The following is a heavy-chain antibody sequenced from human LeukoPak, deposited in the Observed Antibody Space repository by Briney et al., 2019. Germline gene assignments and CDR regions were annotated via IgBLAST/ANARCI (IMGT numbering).Heavy chain of an antibody. V-gene: IGHV3-23*01. Sequence: PGGSLRLTCAASGFTFSNYAMSWVRQAPGKGLEWVSAISASAGTTYYADSVKGRFTISRDNSKNTLYLQMNSLRAEDTALYSCAKDISGSWTDKYFDYWGQGTLVTVSS. D-gene: IGHD1-26*01. CDR2: ISASAGTT. J-gene: IGHJ4*02. CDR1: GFTFSNYA. CDR3: AKDISGSWTDKYFDY.